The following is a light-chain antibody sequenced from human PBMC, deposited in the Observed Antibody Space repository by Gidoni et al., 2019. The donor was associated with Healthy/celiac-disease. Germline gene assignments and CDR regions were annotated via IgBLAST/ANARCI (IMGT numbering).Light chain of an antibody. V-gene: IGKV3-11*01. CDR1: QSVSSY. CDR2: DAS. Sequence: EIVLIQSPATLSLSPGERATLSCMASQSVSSYLAWYQQKPGQAPRLLIYDASNRATGIPARFSGSGSGTDFTLTISSLEPEDFAVYYCQQRSNWPTFGGGTKVEIK. J-gene: IGKJ4*01. CDR3: QQRSNWPT.